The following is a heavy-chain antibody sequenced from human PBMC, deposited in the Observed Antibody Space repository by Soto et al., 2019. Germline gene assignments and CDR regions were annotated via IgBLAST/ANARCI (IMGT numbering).Heavy chain of an antibody. Sequence: GGSLRLSCAASGFTFSSYSMNWVRQAPGKGLEWVSSISSSSSYIYYADSVKGRFTISRDNAKNSLYLQMNSLRAEDTAVYYCARVVKAGPTTGGMDVWGQGTTVTVSS. J-gene: IGHJ6*02. CDR3: ARVVKAGPTTGGMDV. CDR1: GFTFSSYS. V-gene: IGHV3-21*01. D-gene: IGHD1-1*01. CDR2: ISSSSSYI.